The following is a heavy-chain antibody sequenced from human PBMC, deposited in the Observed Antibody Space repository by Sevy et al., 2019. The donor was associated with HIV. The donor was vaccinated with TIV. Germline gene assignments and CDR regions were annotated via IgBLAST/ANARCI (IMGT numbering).Heavy chain of an antibody. CDR2: ISYDGSNK. Sequence: GGSLRLSCAASGFTFSSYGMHWVGQAPGKGLEWVAVISYDGSNKYYANSVKGRFTISRDNSKNTLYLQMNSLRAEDTAVYYCAKELGMGQLVFPYFDYWGQGSLVTVSS. D-gene: IGHD6-6*01. J-gene: IGHJ4*02. CDR3: AKELGMGQLVFPYFDY. V-gene: IGHV3-30*18. CDR1: GFTFSSYG.